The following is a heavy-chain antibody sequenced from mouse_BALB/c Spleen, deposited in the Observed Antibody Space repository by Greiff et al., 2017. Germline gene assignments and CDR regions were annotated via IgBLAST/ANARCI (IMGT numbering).Heavy chain of an antibody. CDR3: ARKEGNYGRFAY. CDR1: GFSLTSYG. CDR2: IWSGGST. J-gene: IGHJ3*01. V-gene: IGHV2-2*02. D-gene: IGHD2-1*01. Sequence: VKLVESGPGLVQPSQSLSITCTVSGFSLTSYGVHWVRQSPGKGLEWLGVIWSGGSTDYNAAFISRLSISKDNSKSQVFFKMNSLQANDTAIYYCARKEGNYGRFAYWGQGTLVTVSA.